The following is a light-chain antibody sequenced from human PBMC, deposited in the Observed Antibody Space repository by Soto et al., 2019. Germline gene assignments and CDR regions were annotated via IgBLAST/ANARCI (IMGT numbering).Light chain of an antibody. V-gene: IGLV2-14*01. CDR2: DVS. J-gene: IGLJ2*01. Sequence: QSALTQPASVSGSPGQSITISCTGNSSDVGAYNYVSWYQQLPGKAPKLMIYDVSNRPSGVSNRFSGSKSGNTASLTISGLQAEDEADYYCSSYTTSNTLGFGGGTKLTVL. CDR3: SSYTTSNTLG. CDR1: SSDVGAYNY.